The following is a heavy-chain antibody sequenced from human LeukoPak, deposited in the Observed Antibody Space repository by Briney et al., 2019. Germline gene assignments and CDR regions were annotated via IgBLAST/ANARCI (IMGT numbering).Heavy chain of an antibody. J-gene: IGHJ5*02. CDR1: GGSISSYY. Sequence: SETLSLTCNVSGGSISSYYWNWIRQAPGKGLEWIGYFYSGCTNYNPSLKSRVIISMDTSKSQLSLKLSSVTAGDTAVYYCARDRKQWLRGPFDPWGQGTLVTVSS. CDR3: ARDRKQWLRGPFDP. CDR2: FYSGCT. V-gene: IGHV4-59*01. D-gene: IGHD6-19*01.